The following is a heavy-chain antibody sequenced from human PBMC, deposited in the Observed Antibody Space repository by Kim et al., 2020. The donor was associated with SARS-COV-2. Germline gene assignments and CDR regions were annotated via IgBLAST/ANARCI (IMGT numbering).Heavy chain of an antibody. J-gene: IGHJ4*02. V-gene: IGHV3-23*01. CDR3: AKALNYVWGSYRYSRYFDY. CDR1: GFTFSSYA. D-gene: IGHD3-16*02. CDR2: ISGSGGST. Sequence: GGSLRLSCAASGFTFSSYAMSWVRQAPGKGLEWVSAISGSGGSTYYADSVKGRFTISRDNSKNTLYLQMNSLRAEDTAVYYCAKALNYVWGSYRYSRYFDYWRQGTLVTVSS.